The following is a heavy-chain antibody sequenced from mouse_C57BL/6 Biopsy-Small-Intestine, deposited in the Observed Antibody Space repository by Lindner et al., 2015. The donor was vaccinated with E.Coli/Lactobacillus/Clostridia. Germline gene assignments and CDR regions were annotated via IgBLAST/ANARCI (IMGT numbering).Heavy chain of an antibody. V-gene: IGHV1-81*01. CDR3: ARWNDDYYGDY. J-gene: IGHJ2*01. CDR2: IYPRSGNT. D-gene: IGHD2-3*01. CDR1: GYTFTSYG. Sequence: VQLQESGAELARPGASVKLSCKASGYTFTSYGVSWVKQRTGQGLEWIGEIYPRSGNTYFNEKFKGKATLTGDKSSSTAYMELRSLTSEDSAVYLCARWNDDYYGDYWGQGTTLTVSS.